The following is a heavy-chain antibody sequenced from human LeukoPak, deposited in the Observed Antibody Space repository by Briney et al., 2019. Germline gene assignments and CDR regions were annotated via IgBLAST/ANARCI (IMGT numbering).Heavy chain of an antibody. D-gene: IGHD3-9*01. CDR3: ASTIRYFDWLLFGWFDP. V-gene: IGHV4-39*07. CDR2: IYYSGST. Sequence: SETLSLTCTVSGGSISSSSYYWGWIRQSPGKGLEWIGSIYYSGSTYYNPSLKSRVTISVDTSKNQFSLKLSSVTAADTAVYYCASTIRYFDWLLFGWFDPWGQGTLVTVSS. J-gene: IGHJ5*02. CDR1: GGSISSSSYY.